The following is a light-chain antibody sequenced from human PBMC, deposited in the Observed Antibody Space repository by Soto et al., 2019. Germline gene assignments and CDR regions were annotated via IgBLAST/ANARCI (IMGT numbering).Light chain of an antibody. V-gene: IGKV3-20*01. CDR1: QSVSSSY. Sequence: EIVLTQSPGTLSLSPGERATLSCRASQSVSSSYLDWYQQKPGQAPRLLIYGASSRATGIPDRFSGSGSGTDFTLTISRLETEDFAVYYGPQYGSSPRTFGQGTKVEVK. CDR2: GAS. J-gene: IGKJ1*01. CDR3: PQYGSSPRT.